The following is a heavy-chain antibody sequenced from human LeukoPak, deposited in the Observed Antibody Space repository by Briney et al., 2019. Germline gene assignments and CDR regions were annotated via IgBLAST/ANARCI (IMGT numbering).Heavy chain of an antibody. CDR3: TKDPNGDYIGAFDP. V-gene: IGHV3-23*01. Sequence: GGSLRLSCAASGFSFSSFAMTWVRQAPGKGLEWVSSITGGHYATYNTDSVKGRFTISRDNAKNTLYLQMNSLRADDTAIYYCTKDPNGDYIGAFDPWGQGTLVTASS. CDR1: GFSFSSFA. D-gene: IGHD4-17*01. J-gene: IGHJ5*02. CDR2: ITGGHYAT.